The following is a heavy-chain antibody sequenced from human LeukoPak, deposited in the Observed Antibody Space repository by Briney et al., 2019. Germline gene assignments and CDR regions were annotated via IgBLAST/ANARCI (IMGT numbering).Heavy chain of an antibody. CDR3: ARGGASYGSGRYGLGY. D-gene: IGHD3-10*01. J-gene: IGHJ4*02. V-gene: IGHV4-39*01. CDR2: IYYSGST. Sequence: PSETLSLTCTVSGGSISSSSYYWGWIRQPPGKGLEWIGSIYYSGSTYYNPSLKSRVTISVDTSKNQFSLKLSSVTAADTAVYYCARGGASYGSGRYGLGYWGQGTLVTVSS. CDR1: GGSISSSSYY.